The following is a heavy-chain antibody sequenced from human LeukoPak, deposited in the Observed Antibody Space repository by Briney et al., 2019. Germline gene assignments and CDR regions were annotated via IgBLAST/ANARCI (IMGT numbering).Heavy chain of an antibody. CDR1: GFTFSSYA. V-gene: IGHV3-30*04. Sequence: PGRSLRLSCAPSGFTFSSYAMHWVRQAPGRGLEWVAVISYDGSNKYYADSVKGRFTISRDNSKNTQYLQMNSLRAEDTAVYYCARGDYDILTGYSYWGQGTLVTVSS. CDR2: ISYDGSNK. D-gene: IGHD3-9*01. CDR3: ARGDYDILTGYSY. J-gene: IGHJ4*02.